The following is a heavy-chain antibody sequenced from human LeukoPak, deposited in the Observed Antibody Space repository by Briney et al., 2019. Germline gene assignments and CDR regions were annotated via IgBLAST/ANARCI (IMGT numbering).Heavy chain of an antibody. CDR3: ARGDYYGSGSYYNSRYRHNSNWFDP. J-gene: IGHJ5*02. D-gene: IGHD3-10*01. CDR1: GGTFSSYA. CDR2: INAGNGNT. Sequence: GASVKVSCKASGGTFSSYAISWVRQAPGQGLEWMGWINAGNGNTKYSQEFQGRVTITRDTSASTAYMELSSLRSEDMAVYYCARGDYYGSGSYYNSRYRHNSNWFDPWGQGTLVTVSS. V-gene: IGHV1-3*03.